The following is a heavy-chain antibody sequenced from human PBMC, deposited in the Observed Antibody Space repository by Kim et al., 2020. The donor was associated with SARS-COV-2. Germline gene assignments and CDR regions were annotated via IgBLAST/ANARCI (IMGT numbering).Heavy chain of an antibody. D-gene: IGHD4-17*01. CDR3: ARDVDYLDPDYYYHYGMN. Sequence: ASVKVSCKASGYTFTSYAINWVRQAPGQGLEWMGWIDTNTGNPTYAQGFTGRFVFSLDTSVSTAYLQISSLRAEDSAMYYCARDVDYLDPDYYYHYGMN. CDR2: IDTNTGNP. J-gene: IGHJ6*01. CDR1: GYTFTSYA. V-gene: IGHV7-4-1*02.